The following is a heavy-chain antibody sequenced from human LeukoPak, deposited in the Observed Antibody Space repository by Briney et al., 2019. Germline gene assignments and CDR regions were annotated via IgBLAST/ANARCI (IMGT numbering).Heavy chain of an antibody. CDR1: GFTFSSYA. CDR3: AKGPAWHYFNY. CDR2: TSGNGVST. D-gene: IGHD5-24*01. J-gene: IGHJ4*02. Sequence: QPGGSLRLSCAASGFTFSSYAMSWVRQAPGKGLEWVSTTSGNGVSTYYADSVKGRFTISRDNSKNTLYLQMNSLRAEDTAVYYCAKGPAWHYFNYWGQGTLVTVSS. V-gene: IGHV3-23*01.